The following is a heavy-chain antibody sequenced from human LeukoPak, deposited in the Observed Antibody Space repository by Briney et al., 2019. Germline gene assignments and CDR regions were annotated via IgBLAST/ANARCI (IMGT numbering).Heavy chain of an antibody. CDR2: ISAYNGNT. Sequence: AASVKVSCKASGYTFTSYGISWGRQAPGQGLEWMGWISAYNGNTNYAQKLQGRVTMTTDTSTSTAYMELRSLRSDDTAVYYCARDLDCSGGSCYRKFDYWGQGTLVTVSS. CDR1: GYTFTSYG. J-gene: IGHJ4*02. CDR3: ARDLDCSGGSCYRKFDY. V-gene: IGHV1-18*01. D-gene: IGHD2-15*01.